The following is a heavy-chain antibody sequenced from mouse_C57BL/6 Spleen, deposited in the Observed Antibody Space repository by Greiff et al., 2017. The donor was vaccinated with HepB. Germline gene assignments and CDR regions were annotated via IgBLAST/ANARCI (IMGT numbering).Heavy chain of an antibody. D-gene: IGHD1-1*01. CDR3: AITTVGRWYFDV. V-gene: IGHV1-64*01. Sequence: QVQLQQPGAELVKPGASVKLSCKASGYTFTSYWMHWVKQRPGQGLEWIGMIHPNSGSTNYNEKFKSKATLTVDKSSSTAYMQLSSLTSEDSAVYYCAITTVGRWYFDVWGTGTTVTVSS. J-gene: IGHJ1*03. CDR2: IHPNSGST. CDR1: GYTFTSYW.